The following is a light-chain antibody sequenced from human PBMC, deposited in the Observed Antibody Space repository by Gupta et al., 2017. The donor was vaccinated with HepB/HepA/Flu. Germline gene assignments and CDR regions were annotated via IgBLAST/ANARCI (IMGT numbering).Light chain of an antibody. V-gene: IGKV5-2*01. CDR3: RQHYNFPTT. CDR2: EAT. Sequence: NISCKASQDIDDDMNWFQQKPGEAAVFIIQEATTRVPGIPPRFSGSGFGTHFTLTINNIESEDAAYYFCRQHYNFPTTFGHGAKLEIK. J-gene: IGKJ2*01. CDR1: QDIDDD.